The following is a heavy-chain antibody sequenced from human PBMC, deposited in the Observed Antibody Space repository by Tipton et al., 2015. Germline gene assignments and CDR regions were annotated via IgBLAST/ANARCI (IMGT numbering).Heavy chain of an antibody. Sequence: TLSLTCAVSAYSISSDYYWGWIRQPPGKGLEWIGTISHSGSTYYTPSLKSRVTISADTSKNQFSLRLSSVTAADTAVYYCARFRYYGSESERGYFHGLDVWGQGTTVTVSS. J-gene: IGHJ6*02. CDR3: ARFRYYGSESERGYFHGLDV. V-gene: IGHV4-38-2*01. CDR1: AYSISSDYY. CDR2: ISHSGST. D-gene: IGHD3-10*01.